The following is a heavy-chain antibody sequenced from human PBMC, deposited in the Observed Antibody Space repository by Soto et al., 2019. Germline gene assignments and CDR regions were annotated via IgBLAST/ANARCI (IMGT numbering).Heavy chain of an antibody. Sequence: QVQLVQSGAEVKKPGSSVKVSCKASGGTFSSYTISWVRQAPGQGLEWMGRIIPILGIANYAQKFQGRVTITADKSTSTAYMELSSLRSEDTAVYYCARETTVTIGYYYYGMDVWGQGTTVTVSS. CDR1: GGTFSSYT. CDR2: IIPILGIA. J-gene: IGHJ6*02. V-gene: IGHV1-69*08. D-gene: IGHD4-17*01. CDR3: ARETTVTIGYYYYGMDV.